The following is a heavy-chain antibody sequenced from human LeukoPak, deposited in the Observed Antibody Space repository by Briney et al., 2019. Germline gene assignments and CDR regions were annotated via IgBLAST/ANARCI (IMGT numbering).Heavy chain of an antibody. D-gene: IGHD6-13*01. CDR3: ARVHPSSSPAY. V-gene: IGHV1-18*01. J-gene: IGHJ4*02. CDR1: GYTFTKYG. CDR2: ISPYNDNT. Sequence: ASVKVSCKASGYTFTKYGINWVRQAPGQGLEWMGWISPYNDNTKYAQILQGRVTMTTDTSTSTAYMELRSLRSDDTAVYYCARVHPSSSPAYWGQGTLVTVSS.